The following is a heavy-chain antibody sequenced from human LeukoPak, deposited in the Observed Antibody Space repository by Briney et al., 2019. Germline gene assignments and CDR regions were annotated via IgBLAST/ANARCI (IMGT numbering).Heavy chain of an antibody. CDR1: GFTFSNYW. D-gene: IGHD6-13*01. Sequence: GSLRLSCVASGFTFSNYWMHWVRQPPGKGLEWVSAISGSGGSTYYADSVKGRFTISRGNSKNTLYLQMNSLRAEDTAVYYCAKDGYSSSWYPPYYYYGMDVWGQGTTVTVSS. CDR3: AKDGYSSSWYPPYYYYGMDV. CDR2: ISGSGGST. V-gene: IGHV3-23*01. J-gene: IGHJ6*02.